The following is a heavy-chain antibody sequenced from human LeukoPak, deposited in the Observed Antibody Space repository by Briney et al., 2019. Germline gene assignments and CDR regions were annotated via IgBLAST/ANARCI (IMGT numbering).Heavy chain of an antibody. CDR2: ISGSGDST. CDR1: GFTFSSYA. D-gene: IGHD3-10*01. CDR3: AKAATMVRGVTCFGY. Sequence: PGGSLRLSCAASGFTFSSYAMSWVRQAPGKGLEWVSAISGSGDSTNYADSVKGRFTISRDNSKSTLRLQMNSLRAEDTAVYYCAKAATMVRGVTCFGYWGQGTLVTVSS. V-gene: IGHV3-23*01. J-gene: IGHJ4*02.